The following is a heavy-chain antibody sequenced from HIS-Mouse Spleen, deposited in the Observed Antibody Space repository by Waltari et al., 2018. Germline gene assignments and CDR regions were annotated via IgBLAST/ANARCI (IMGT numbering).Heavy chain of an antibody. Sequence: QVQLVQSGTEVKKPGASVKVSCKASGYTFTSYDINWVRQATGQGLEWMGWVNPNSGNTGYAQKFQGRVTMTRNTSISTAYMELSSLRSEDTAVYYCARLVNYYYGMDVWGQGTTVTVSS. CDR1: GYTFTSYD. D-gene: IGHD3-22*01. J-gene: IGHJ6*02. CDR2: VNPNSGNT. CDR3: ARLVNYYYGMDV. V-gene: IGHV1-8*01.